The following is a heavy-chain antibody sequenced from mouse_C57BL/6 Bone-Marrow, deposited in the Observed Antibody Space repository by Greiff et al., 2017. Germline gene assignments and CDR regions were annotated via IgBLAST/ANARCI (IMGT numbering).Heavy chain of an antibody. Sequence: VQLQQSGPELVKPGASVKISCKASGYTFTDYYMNWVKQSHGKSLEWIGDINPNNGGTSYNQKFKGKATLTVDKSSSTAYMELRSLTSEDSAVYYCARQDYYARDYWGQGTSVTVSS. CDR1: GYTFTDYY. J-gene: IGHJ4*01. V-gene: IGHV1-26*01. CDR2: INPNNGGT. CDR3: ARQDYYARDY.